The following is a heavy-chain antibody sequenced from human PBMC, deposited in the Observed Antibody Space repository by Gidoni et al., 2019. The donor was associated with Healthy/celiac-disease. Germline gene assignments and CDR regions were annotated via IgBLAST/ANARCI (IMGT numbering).Heavy chain of an antibody. J-gene: IGHJ6*02. CDR2: ISSSSSYI. D-gene: IGHD2-2*03. V-gene: IGHV3-21*01. CDR1: GFNFSSYS. CDR3: ARDLMDIDYYYYYGMDV. Sequence: EVQLVESGGGLVKPGGSLRLSCAASGFNFSSYSMNWVRQAPGKGLEWVSSISSSSSYIYYADSVKGRFTISRDNAKNSLYLQMNSLRAEDTAVYYCARDLMDIDYYYYYGMDVWGQGTTVTVSS.